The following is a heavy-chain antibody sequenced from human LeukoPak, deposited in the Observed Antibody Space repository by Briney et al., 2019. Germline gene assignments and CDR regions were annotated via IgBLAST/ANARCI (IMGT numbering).Heavy chain of an antibody. Sequence: GGSLRLSCAASGFTFSSYSMNWVRQAPGKGLEWVSSITSTSSYIYYADSLKGRFTISRDNAKNSLYLQMNSLRAEDTAVYYYARDGEGDWENYYYYYMDVWGKGTTVTVSS. J-gene: IGHJ6*03. CDR1: GFTFSSYS. V-gene: IGHV3-21*01. CDR2: ITSTSSYI. CDR3: ARDGEGDWENYYYYYMDV. D-gene: IGHD1-26*01.